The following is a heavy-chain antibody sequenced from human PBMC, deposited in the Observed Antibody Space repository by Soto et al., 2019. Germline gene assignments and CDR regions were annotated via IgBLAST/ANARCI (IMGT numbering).Heavy chain of an antibody. Sequence: ASVKVSCKASGYTFTSYAMHWVRQAPGQRLGWMGWINAGNGNTKYSQKFQGRVTITRDTSASTAYMELSSLRSEDTAVYYCARDLRFLEWLIASPVNAFDIWGQGTMDTVSS. D-gene: IGHD3-3*01. CDR1: GYTFTSYA. CDR3: ARDLRFLEWLIASPVNAFDI. V-gene: IGHV1-3*01. J-gene: IGHJ3*02. CDR2: INAGNGNT.